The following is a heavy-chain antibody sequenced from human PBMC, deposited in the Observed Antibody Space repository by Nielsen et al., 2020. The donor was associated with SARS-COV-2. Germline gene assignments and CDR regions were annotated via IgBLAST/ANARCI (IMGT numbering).Heavy chain of an antibody. CDR3: VGDTGGRWGEL. Sequence: AGSLRLSCVASGFTFSSHWMHWVRHVPGQGLLWVSPINNDGSSTSYADSVKGRFTISRDNAKNTLWLEMNSLRVDDTAVYYCVGDTGGRWGELWGQGTLVTVSS. D-gene: IGHD2-15*01. CDR1: GFTFSSHW. J-gene: IGHJ4*02. CDR2: INNDGSST. V-gene: IGHV3-74*01.